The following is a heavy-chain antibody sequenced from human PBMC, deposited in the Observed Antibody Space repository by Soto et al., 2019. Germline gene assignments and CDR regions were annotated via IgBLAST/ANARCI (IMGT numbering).Heavy chain of an antibody. J-gene: IGHJ6*01. CDR3: AKDSGYDLSGMDV. CDR1: GFTFDDYA. D-gene: IGHD3-3*01. V-gene: IGHV3-9*01. Sequence: GGSLRLSCASSGFTFDDYAMHWVRQAPGKGLEWVSGISWNSGSIGYADSVKGRFTISRDNAKNSLYLQMNSLRAEDTALYYCAKDSGYDLSGMDVWGQGTTVTVSS. CDR2: ISWNSGSI.